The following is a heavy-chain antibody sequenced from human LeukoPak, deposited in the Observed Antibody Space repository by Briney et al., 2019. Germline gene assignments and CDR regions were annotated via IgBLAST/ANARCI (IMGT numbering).Heavy chain of an antibody. Sequence: GGSLRLSCAASGFTFSSYAMSWVRQAPGKGLEWVSAISGSGGSTYYADSVKGRFTISRDNSKNTLYLQMNSLRAEDTAVYYCAQGPGYNNWFDPWGQGTLVAVSS. D-gene: IGHD5-24*01. J-gene: IGHJ5*02. CDR2: ISGSGGST. CDR3: AQGPGYNNWFDP. V-gene: IGHV3-23*01. CDR1: GFTFSSYA.